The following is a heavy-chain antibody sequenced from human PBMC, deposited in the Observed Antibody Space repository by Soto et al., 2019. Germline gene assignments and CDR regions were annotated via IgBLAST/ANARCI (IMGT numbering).Heavy chain of an antibody. Sequence: LSLTCTVSGGSVSSGSYYWSWIRQPPGKGLEWIGYIYYSGSTNYNPSLKSRVTISVDTSKNQFSLKLSSVTAADTSVYYCARGVGFGRFLGVEVAYGMDVWGQGTTVTVSS. CDR1: GGSVSSGSYY. CDR2: IYYSGST. J-gene: IGHJ6*02. V-gene: IGHV4-61*01. D-gene: IGHD3-3*01. CDR3: ARGVGFGRFLGVEVAYGMDV.